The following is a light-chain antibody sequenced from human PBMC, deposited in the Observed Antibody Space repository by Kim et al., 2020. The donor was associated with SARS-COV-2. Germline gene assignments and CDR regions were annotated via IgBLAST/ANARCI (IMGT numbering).Light chain of an antibody. V-gene: IGKV1-33*01. Sequence: ASVGDRVTITCQASQHISYYLNLYQQKPGKAPKLLIYDVSKLETGVPSRFSGGRSGTQFTFTISSLRPEDVGTYYCQQYDDLVWTFGQGTKVDIK. CDR2: DVS. CDR3: QQYDDLVWT. CDR1: QHISYY. J-gene: IGKJ1*01.